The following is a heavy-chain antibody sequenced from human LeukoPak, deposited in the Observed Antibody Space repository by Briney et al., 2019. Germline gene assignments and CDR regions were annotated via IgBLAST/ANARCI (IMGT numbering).Heavy chain of an antibody. CDR3: TRGPPDGSGNYYPGDF. CDR2: ISGSTTYI. J-gene: IGHJ4*02. CDR1: GFTFSSFS. V-gene: IGHV3-21*01. Sequence: GGSLRLSCAASGFTFSSFSMNWVRQAPGKGLEWVSSISGSTTYIYYADSVKGRFTISRDNAKNSLNLHMNSLRAEDTAVYYCTRGPPDGSGNYYPGDFWGQGTLVTVSS. D-gene: IGHD3-10*01.